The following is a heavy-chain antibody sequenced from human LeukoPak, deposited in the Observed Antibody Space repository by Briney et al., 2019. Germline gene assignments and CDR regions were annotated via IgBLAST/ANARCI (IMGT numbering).Heavy chain of an antibody. CDR2: XKQDGSEK. CDR1: XFSFXXXX. Sequence: LSXXAXXFSFXXXXMTXXRQXPXXXXXXXAXXKQDGSEKYYVDSVKGRFTISRDNAKNSLYLQMNSLRAEDTAIYYCASGRDWQQRNTPIDYWAREPWSPSPQ. CDR3: ASGRDWQQRNTPIDY. D-gene: IGHD6-13*01. V-gene: IGHV3-7*01. J-gene: IGHJ4*02.